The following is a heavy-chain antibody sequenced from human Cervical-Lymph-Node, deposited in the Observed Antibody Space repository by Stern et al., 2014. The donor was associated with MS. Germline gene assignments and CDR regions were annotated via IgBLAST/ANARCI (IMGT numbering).Heavy chain of an antibody. D-gene: IGHD3-10*01. Sequence: ESGPTLVKPTQTLTLTCTFSGFSLTTGGLGVGWIPHPTGKALVWHAIIYWDDNKRYSPSLESRLAIAKDISEEQVVLTMTNMDPVDTATYHCARFSMVQGVWWFDPWGQGILVSVSS. CDR2: IYWDDNK. CDR3: ARFSMVQGVWWFDP. CDR1: GFSLTTGGLG. V-gene: IGHV2-5*02. J-gene: IGHJ5*02.